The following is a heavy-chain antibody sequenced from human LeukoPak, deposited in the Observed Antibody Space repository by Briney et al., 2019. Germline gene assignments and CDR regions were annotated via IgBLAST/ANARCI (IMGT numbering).Heavy chain of an antibody. Sequence: GGSLRLSCAASGFTFSSYAMHWVRQAPGKGLEWVAVISYDGSNKYYADSVKGRFTISRDNSKNTLYLQMNSLRAEDTAVYYCARDQGLFYGMDVWGQGTTVTVSS. J-gene: IGHJ6*02. V-gene: IGHV3-30-3*01. CDR1: GFTFSSYA. CDR2: ISYDGSNK. CDR3: ARDQGLFYGMDV.